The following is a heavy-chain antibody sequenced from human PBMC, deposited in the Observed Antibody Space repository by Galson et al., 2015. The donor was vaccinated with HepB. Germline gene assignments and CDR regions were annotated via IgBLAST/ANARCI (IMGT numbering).Heavy chain of an antibody. CDR2: ISNSAGST. CDR3: AKDDSRITMLRGPKYYSDS. CDR1: GFTFGNYV. V-gene: IGHV3-23*01. D-gene: IGHD3-10*01. J-gene: IGHJ4*02. Sequence: SLRLSCAASGFTFGNYVMAWVRQAPGKGLEWVSSISNSAGSTFYADSVKGRFTISRDYSTNTLYLQMNSLRAEDTAVYYCAKDDSRITMLRGPKYYSDSWGQGALVTVSS.